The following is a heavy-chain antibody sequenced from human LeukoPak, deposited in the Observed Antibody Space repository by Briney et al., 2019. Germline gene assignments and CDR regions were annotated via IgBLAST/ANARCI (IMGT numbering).Heavy chain of an antibody. CDR3: AKDIAVAGATFSGSAAFDI. J-gene: IGHJ3*02. CDR2: IFNNGRTI. Sequence: GGSLRLSCAASGFTFSDYYMSWIRQSPGKGLEWVSYIFNNGRTIYYADSVKGRFTMSRDNAKSSLYLQMNSLRAEDMALYYCAKDIAVAGATFSGSAAFDIWGQGTMVTVSS. D-gene: IGHD1-26*01. CDR1: GFTFSDYY. V-gene: IGHV3-11*01.